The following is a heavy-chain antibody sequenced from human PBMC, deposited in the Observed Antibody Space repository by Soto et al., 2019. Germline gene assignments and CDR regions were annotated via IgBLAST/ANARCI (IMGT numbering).Heavy chain of an antibody. CDR1: GGSVSSGSCF. V-gene: IGHV4-61*01. J-gene: IGHJ5*02. CDR2: IYYRGTT. D-gene: IGHD3-16*01. CDR3: AKGQGVLGP. Sequence: PLEILSLTCTVSGGSVSSGSCFWSWMRQPPGKGLEWIGYIYYRGTTNYNPSLESRVTISVDTSKNQFSLKLTSVTAVDTAVYYCAKGQGVLGPWGQGTLVTVSS.